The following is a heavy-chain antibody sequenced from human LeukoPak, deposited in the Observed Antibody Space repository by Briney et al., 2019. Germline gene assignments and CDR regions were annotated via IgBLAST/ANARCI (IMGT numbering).Heavy chain of an antibody. CDR2: ISSSGSTI. CDR3: ASLVGEITTMDFDY. Sequence: GGSLRLSCAASGFTFSSYEMNWVRQAPCRGLEWVSYISSSGSTIYYADSVKGRFTISRDNAKNSLYLLMNGLTAEDTAVYYCASLVGEITTMDFDYWGQGTLVTVSS. CDR1: GFTFSSYE. J-gene: IGHJ4*02. V-gene: IGHV3-48*03. D-gene: IGHD5-24*01.